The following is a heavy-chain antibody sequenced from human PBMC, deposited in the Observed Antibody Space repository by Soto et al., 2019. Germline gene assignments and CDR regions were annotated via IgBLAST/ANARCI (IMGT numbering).Heavy chain of an antibody. CDR3: TRGRENYSYFDY. D-gene: IGHD1-26*01. J-gene: IGHJ4*02. CDR1: GFTFSSYS. V-gene: IGHV3-48*04. Sequence: PGGSLRLSCAASGFTFSSYSMNWVRQAPGKGLEWVSYISSSSSTIYYADSVKGRFTISRDNAKNTVFLQMSSLRAEDTAVYYCTRGRENYSYFDYWGQGIVVTVSS. CDR2: ISSSSSTI.